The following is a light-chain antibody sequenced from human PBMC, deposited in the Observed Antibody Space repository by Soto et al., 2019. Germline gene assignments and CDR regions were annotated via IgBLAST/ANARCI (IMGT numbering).Light chain of an antibody. Sequence: EIVLTQSPGTLSLSPGERATLSCRASQSVSSSLAWYQQKPGQAPRLLIYGASSRATGIPDRFSGSGSGTDFTLTISRLEPEDFAVYYCQQYGRSPPWTLGQGTKVEIK. J-gene: IGKJ1*01. CDR3: QQYGRSPPWT. CDR1: QSVSSS. CDR2: GAS. V-gene: IGKV3-20*01.